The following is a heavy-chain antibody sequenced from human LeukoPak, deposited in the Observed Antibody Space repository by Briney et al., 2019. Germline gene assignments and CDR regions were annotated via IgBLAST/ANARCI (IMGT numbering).Heavy chain of an antibody. CDR3: ARWVLTGYYVDY. D-gene: IGHD3-9*01. J-gene: IGHJ4*02. CDR2: INHSGST. V-gene: IGHV4-34*01. Sequence: SETLSLTCAVYGGSFSGYYLSWIRQPPGKGLEWIGEINHSGSTNYNPSLKSRVTISVDTSKNQFSLKLSSVTAADTAVYYCARWVLTGYYVDYWGQGTLVTVSS. CDR1: GGSFSGYY.